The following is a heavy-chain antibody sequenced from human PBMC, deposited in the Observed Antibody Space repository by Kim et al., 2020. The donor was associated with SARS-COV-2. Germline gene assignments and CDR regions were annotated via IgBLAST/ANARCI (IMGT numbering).Heavy chain of an antibody. CDR1: GFTFSSYA. Sequence: GGSLRLSCAASGFTFSSYAMHWVRQAPGKGLEYVSAISSNGGSTYYANSVKGRFTISRDNSKNTLYLQMGSLRAEDMAVYYCARVAGRFFGVGLRDYWGQGTLGTVSS. CDR2: ISSNGGST. J-gene: IGHJ4*02. D-gene: IGHD3-3*01. CDR3: ARVAGRFFGVGLRDY. V-gene: IGHV3-64*01.